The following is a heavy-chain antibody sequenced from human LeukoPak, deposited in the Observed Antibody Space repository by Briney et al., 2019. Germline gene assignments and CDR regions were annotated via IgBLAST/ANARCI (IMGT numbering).Heavy chain of an antibody. D-gene: IGHD2-15*01. J-gene: IGHJ4*02. V-gene: IGHV3-7*01. CDR1: GFTFSSYW. Sequence: GGSLRLSCAASGFTFSSYWMSWVRQAPGKGLEWVANIKQDGSEKYYVDSVKGRFTISRDNAKNSLYLQTNSLRAEDTAVYYCASGWQLSALDYWGQGTLVTVSS. CDR2: IKQDGSEK. CDR3: ASGWQLSALDY.